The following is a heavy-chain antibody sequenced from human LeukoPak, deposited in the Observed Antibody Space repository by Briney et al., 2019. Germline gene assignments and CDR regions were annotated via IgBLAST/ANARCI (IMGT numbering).Heavy chain of an antibody. Sequence: GGSLRLSCAASGFTFSSYAMSWVRQALGKGLEWVSTISGSGSSTYYADSVKGRFTISRDNSKNTLSLQMNSLRAEDTAVYYCAKEVVSLWFGESLDAFDIWGQGTMVTVSS. CDR1: GFTFSSYA. V-gene: IGHV3-23*01. CDR2: ISGSGSST. CDR3: AKEVVSLWFGESLDAFDI. J-gene: IGHJ3*02. D-gene: IGHD3-10*01.